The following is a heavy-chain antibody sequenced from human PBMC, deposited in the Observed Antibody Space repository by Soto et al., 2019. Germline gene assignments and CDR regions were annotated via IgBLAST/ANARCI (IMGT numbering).Heavy chain of an antibody. CDR2: ISSSSTI. V-gene: IGHV3-48*02. Sequence: EVQLVESGGGLVQPGGSLRLSCAASGFTFSSYSMNWVRQAPGKGLEWVSYISSSSTIYYADSVKGRFTISRDNAKNSLYLQMNSLRDEDTAVYYCAREGPYDSSGYYLFDYWGQGTLVTVSS. CDR1: GFTFSSYS. D-gene: IGHD3-22*01. CDR3: AREGPYDSSGYYLFDY. J-gene: IGHJ4*02.